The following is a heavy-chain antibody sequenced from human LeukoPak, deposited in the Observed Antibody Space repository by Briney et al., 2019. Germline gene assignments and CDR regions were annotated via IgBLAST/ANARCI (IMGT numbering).Heavy chain of an antibody. Sequence: GGSLRLSCAASGFTFSSYSMNWVRQAPGKGLEWVSSISSSSSYIYYADSVKGRFTISRDNAKNSLSLQMNSLRAEDTAVYYCAGAWDYVWGSYPGVPGYWGQGTLVTVSS. D-gene: IGHD3-16*02. CDR3: AGAWDYVWGSYPGVPGY. CDR2: ISSSSSYI. J-gene: IGHJ4*02. V-gene: IGHV3-21*01. CDR1: GFTFSSYS.